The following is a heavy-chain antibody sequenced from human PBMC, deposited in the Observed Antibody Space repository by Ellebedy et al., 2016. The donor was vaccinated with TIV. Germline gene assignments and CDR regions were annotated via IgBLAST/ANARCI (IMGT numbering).Heavy chain of an antibody. D-gene: IGHD1-26*01. CDR3: ARHGRLPSVINYADP. V-gene: IGHV4-39*01. CDR1: GASLSTHYYY. J-gene: IGHJ5*02. CDR2: IYYSGSTEST. Sequence: MPSETLSLTCTVSGASLSTHYYYWGWIRQPPGKGLEWIGSIYYSGSTESTYYNPSLTSRVTISVDTSKNQVSLMLTSVTAADTAVYFCARHGRLPSVINYADPWGQGTLVTVSS.